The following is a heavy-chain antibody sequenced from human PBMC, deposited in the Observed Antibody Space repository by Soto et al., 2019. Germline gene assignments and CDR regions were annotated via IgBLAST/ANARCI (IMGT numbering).Heavy chain of an antibody. CDR1: GFTFSNAW. J-gene: IGHJ6*02. V-gene: IGHV3-15*01. CDR3: TATPTGQQLVPDYGMDV. CDR2: IKSKTDGGTT. D-gene: IGHD6-13*01. Sequence: PGGSLRLSCAASGFTFSNAWMSWVRQAPGKGLEWVGRIKSKTDGGTTDYAAPVKGRFTISRDDSKNTLYLQMNSLKTEDTAVYYCTATPTGQQLVPDYGMDVWGQGTTVTVYS.